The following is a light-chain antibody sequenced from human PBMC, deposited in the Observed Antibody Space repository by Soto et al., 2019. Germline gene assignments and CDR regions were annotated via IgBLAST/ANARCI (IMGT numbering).Light chain of an antibody. J-gene: IGKJ1*01. CDR2: DAS. V-gene: IGKV3-11*01. CDR3: QQRSNWPPT. CDR1: QSVSGY. Sequence: EILLTQSPATLSLSPGEIATLSFRASQSVSGYLAWYQQKPGQAPRLLIYDASTRATGIPARFSGSGSGTDFTLTITSLEPEDFAVYYCQQRSNWPPTFGQGTKVDI.